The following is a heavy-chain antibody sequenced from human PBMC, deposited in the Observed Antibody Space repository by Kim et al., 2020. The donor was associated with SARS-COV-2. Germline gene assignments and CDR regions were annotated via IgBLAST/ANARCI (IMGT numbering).Heavy chain of an antibody. Sequence: SETLSLTCTVSGCSISSYDWNWIRQPPGKGLEWVWAIYNNGSSTYNPNPKNRRSITVRATKNKTLFHLMSITAADATADYCWGGGRTSADSGVEVWG. CDR1: GCSISSYD. J-gene: IGHJ6*02. CDR2: IYNNGSS. V-gene: IGHV4-4*08. D-gene: IGHD2-2*01. CDR3: WGGGRTSADSGVEV.